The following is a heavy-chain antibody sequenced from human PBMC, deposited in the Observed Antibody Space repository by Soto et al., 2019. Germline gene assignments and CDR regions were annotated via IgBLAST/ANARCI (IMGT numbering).Heavy chain of an antibody. V-gene: IGHV3-23*01. CDR2: ISGSGGST. D-gene: IGHD1-26*01. CDR1: GFTFSSYA. J-gene: IGHJ4*02. Sequence: GGSLRLSCAASGFTFSSYAMSWVRQAPGKGLEWVSGISGSGGSTYYADSVKGRFTISRDNSKNTLYLQMNSLRAEDTAVYYCASSSGSPSRDRDYWGQGTLVTVSS. CDR3: ASSSGSPSRDRDY.